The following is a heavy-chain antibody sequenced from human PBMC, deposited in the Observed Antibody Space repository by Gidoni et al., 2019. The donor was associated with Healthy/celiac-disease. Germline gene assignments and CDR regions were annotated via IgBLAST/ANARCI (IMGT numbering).Heavy chain of an antibody. V-gene: IGHV3-23*01. CDR3: AKLSYSSGWRIEDY. Sequence: EVQLLESGGGLVQPGGSLSPSRAAPGFPFSSYAMGWVHQAPGKGLEWVSAISGSGGSKYYADSVKGRFTISRDNSKNTLYLQMNSLRAEDTAVYYCAKLSYSSGWRIEDYWGQGTLVTVSS. CDR1: GFPFSSYA. D-gene: IGHD6-19*01. CDR2: ISGSGGSK. J-gene: IGHJ4*02.